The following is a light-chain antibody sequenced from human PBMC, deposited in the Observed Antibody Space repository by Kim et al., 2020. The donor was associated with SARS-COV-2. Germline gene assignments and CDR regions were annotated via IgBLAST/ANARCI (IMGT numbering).Light chain of an antibody. Sequence: SPGESATLACRASQSVINHLAWYQHKRGQAPRLLLYDSSNRATGIPARFSGSWSGTDFNLTINSLEPEDLAVYYCQQRYSWPPLTFGGGTKVDIK. CDR3: QQRYSWPPLT. CDR1: QSVINH. CDR2: DSS. V-gene: IGKV3-11*01. J-gene: IGKJ4*01.